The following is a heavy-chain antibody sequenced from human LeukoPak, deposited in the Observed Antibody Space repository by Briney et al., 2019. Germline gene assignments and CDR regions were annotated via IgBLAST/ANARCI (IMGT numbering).Heavy chain of an antibody. D-gene: IGHD3-16*01. CDR1: GFTFSSYA. CDR3: ARSQGGERHFDY. V-gene: IGHV3-30-3*01. CDR2: ISYDGSNK. Sequence: GRSLRLSCAASGFTFSSYAMHWVRQAPGKGLEWVAVISYDGSNKYYADSVKGRFTTSRDNSKNTLYLQMNSLRAEDTAVYYCARSQGGERHFDYWGQGTLVTVSS. J-gene: IGHJ4*02.